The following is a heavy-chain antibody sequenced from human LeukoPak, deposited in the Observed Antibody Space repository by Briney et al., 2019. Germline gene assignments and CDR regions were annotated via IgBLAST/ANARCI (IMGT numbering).Heavy chain of an antibody. CDR1: GYTFTGYY. D-gene: IGHD3-10*01. CDR3: ARGGRWYYGSGTNISIAFDI. J-gene: IGHJ3*02. V-gene: IGHV1-2*02. CDR2: INPNSGGT. Sequence: GASVKVSCKASGYTFTGYYMHWVRQAPGQGLEWMGWINPNSGGTNYAQKFQGRVTITRDTSISTAYLELSRLRSDDRAVYYCARGGRWYYGSGTNISIAFDIWGQGTMVTVSS.